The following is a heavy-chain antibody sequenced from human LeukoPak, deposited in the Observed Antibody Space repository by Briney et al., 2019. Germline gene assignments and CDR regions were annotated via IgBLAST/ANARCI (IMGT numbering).Heavy chain of an antibody. CDR1: GYSFTSYW. CDR3: ARHVRRGYCNGGSCYVNYYYMDV. CDR2: IYPGDSDT. D-gene: IGHD2-15*01. V-gene: IGHV5-51*01. J-gene: IGHJ6*03. Sequence: GESLKISCKGSGYSFTSYWIGWVRQMPGKGLEWMGIIYPGDSDTRYSPSFQGQVTISADKSISTAYLQWSSLKASDTAMYYCARHVRRGYCNGGSCYVNYYYMDVWGKGTTVTVSS.